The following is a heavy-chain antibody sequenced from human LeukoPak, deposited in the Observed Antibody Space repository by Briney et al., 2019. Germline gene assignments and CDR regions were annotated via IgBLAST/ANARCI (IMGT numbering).Heavy chain of an antibody. CDR1: GGSISTHY. Sequence: SETLSLTCTVSGGSISTHYWSWIRQPPGKGLEWVGYMYHSATTSYNPSLSSRVTISGDTSQNLFSLNLTSVTAADTPVYFCARAAAGPALFDSWGQGTLVTVSS. CDR2: MYHSATT. CDR3: ARAAAGPALFDS. D-gene: IGHD6-25*01. V-gene: IGHV4-59*11. J-gene: IGHJ4*02.